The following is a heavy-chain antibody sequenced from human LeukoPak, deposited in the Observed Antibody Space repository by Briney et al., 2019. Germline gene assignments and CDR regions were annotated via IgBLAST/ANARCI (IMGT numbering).Heavy chain of an antibody. V-gene: IGHV4-59*01. CDR3: VSGSGIYSAEYFQH. Sequence: PSETLSLTCTVSGGSISNYYWSWIRQPPGKGLECIGSIYYSGSTNYNPSLKSRVTISVDTSKNQFSVKLSSVTAADTAVYYCVSGSGIYSAEYFQHWGQGTLVTVSS. CDR2: IYYSGST. CDR1: GGSISNYY. J-gene: IGHJ1*01. D-gene: IGHD1-26*01.